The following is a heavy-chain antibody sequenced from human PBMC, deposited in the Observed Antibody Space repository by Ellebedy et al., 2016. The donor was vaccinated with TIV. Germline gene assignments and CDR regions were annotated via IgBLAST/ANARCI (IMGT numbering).Heavy chain of an antibody. CDR2: INPDGSAE. Sequence: GESLKISCAASGFTFSSFWMTWARQVPGKGLEWVAHINPDGSAEYYVDSVKGRFTISRDNAKRSLFLQMNSLRVDDTAVYYCVTWGQSYGRWGQGSLVTISS. D-gene: IGHD3-16*01. CDR3: VTWGQSYGR. V-gene: IGHV3-7*03. J-gene: IGHJ4*02. CDR1: GFTFSSFW.